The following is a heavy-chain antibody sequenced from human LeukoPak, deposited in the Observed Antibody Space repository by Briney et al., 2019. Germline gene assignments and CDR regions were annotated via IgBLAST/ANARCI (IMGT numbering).Heavy chain of an antibody. Sequence: PSETLSLTCTVSGGSISSYLWTWIRQPAGKGLEWIGRVYPSGSTNYNPSLKNRVTISGDKSKNQFSLKLNSVTAADTAVYYCARDFLSSFTFDYWGQGALVTVSS. CDR1: GGSISSYL. CDR2: VYPSGST. J-gene: IGHJ4*02. V-gene: IGHV4-4*07. D-gene: IGHD6-13*01. CDR3: ARDFLSSFTFDY.